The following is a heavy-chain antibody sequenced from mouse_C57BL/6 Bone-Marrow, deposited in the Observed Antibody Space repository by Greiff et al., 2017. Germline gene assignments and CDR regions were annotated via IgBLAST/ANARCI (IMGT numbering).Heavy chain of an antibody. CDR2: IDPENGDT. V-gene: IGHV14-4*01. CDR3: TTTPYRGFDY. J-gene: IGHJ2*01. Sequence: VQLQQSGAELVRPGASVKMSCTASGYNFKDDYMHWVKQRPEQGLEWIGWIDPENGDTEYASKFKGKATLTADTSSNTAYLQLSSLTSEDSAVYYCTTTPYRGFDYWGQGTTVTVSS. CDR1: GYNFKDDY.